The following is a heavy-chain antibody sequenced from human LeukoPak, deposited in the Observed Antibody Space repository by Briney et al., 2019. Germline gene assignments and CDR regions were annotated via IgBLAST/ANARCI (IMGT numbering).Heavy chain of an antibody. V-gene: IGHV3-13*01. D-gene: IGHD1-26*01. CDR1: GFTFSSYD. CDR2: IGTAGDT. Sequence: GGSLRLSCAASGFTFSSYDMHWVRQATGKGLEWVSAIGTAGDTYYPGSVKGRFTISRENAKNSLYLQMNSLRAGDTAVYYCARGLSGSYIAEWGQGTLVTVSS. J-gene: IGHJ4*02. CDR3: ARGLSGSYIAE.